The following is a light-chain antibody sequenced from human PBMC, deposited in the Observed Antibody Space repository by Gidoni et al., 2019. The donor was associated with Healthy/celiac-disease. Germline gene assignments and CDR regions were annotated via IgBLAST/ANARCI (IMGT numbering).Light chain of an antibody. CDR2: GAS. CDR3: QQYNNWPSS. V-gene: IGKV3-15*01. Sequence: DIVMTQSPATLSVSPGERATLSCRASQSVSSNLAWYQQKPGQAPRLLIYGASTRATGIPARFSGSGSGTEFTLTISSLQSEDFAVYYCQQYNNWPSSFXQXTKLEIK. J-gene: IGKJ2*04. CDR1: QSVSSN.